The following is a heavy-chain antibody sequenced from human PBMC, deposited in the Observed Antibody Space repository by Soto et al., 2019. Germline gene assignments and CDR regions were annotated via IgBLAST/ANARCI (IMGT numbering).Heavy chain of an antibody. CDR1: GFTFSTYS. V-gene: IGHV3-23*01. CDR2: ITASGGTT. J-gene: IGHJ3*02. D-gene: IGHD1-7*01. CDR3: AKCLQAYWNYDAHHI. Sequence: EVKLLESGGGLVQPRGSLRLSCAASGFTFSTYSMTWVRQAPGKGLEWVAHITASGGTTYYTDSVKGRFTISRDTSRNTLYLQMNSLRAEDTALYYCAKCLQAYWNYDAHHIWGQGTMVTVSS.